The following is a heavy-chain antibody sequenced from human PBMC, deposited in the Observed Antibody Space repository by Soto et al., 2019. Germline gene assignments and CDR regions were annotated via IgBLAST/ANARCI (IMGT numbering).Heavy chain of an antibody. D-gene: IGHD4-17*01. V-gene: IGHV1-69*01. J-gene: IGHJ6*02. CDR2: IIPIFGTA. Sequence: QVQLVQSGAEVKKPGSSVKVSCKASGGTFSSYAISWVRQAPGQGLEWMGGIIPIFGTANYAQKLQGRVTITADESTSTAYMELISLRSEDTAVYYCARGTTVTPDYYYYYGMDVWGQGTTVTVSS. CDR1: GGTFSSYA. CDR3: ARGTTVTPDYYYYYGMDV.